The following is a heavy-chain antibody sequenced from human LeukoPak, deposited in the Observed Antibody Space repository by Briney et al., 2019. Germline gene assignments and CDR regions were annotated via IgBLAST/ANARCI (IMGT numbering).Heavy chain of an antibody. CDR2: IYDSGST. J-gene: IGHJ3*02. Sequence: PSETLSLTCXVXXGXISSYYWSWIRQPPGKGLEWVGYIYDSGSTNYNPSLKSRVTISVDTSKNQFSLKLSSVTAADTAVYYCARIPPLYTTAKNAFDIWGQGTMVTVSS. CDR1: XGXISSYY. CDR3: ARIPPLYTTAKNAFDI. D-gene: IGHD4-11*01. V-gene: IGHV4-59*01.